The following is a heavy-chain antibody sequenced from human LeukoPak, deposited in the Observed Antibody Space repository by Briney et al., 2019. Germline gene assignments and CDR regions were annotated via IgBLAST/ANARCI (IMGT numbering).Heavy chain of an antibody. CDR1: GFTFSSYW. J-gene: IGHJ6*03. D-gene: IGHD4-17*01. CDR2: IHSDGSST. Sequence: SGGSLRLSCAASGFTFSSYWMHWVRQAPGKGLVWVSRIHSDGSSTSYADSVKGRFTISRDNAKNTLYLQMNSLRAEDTAVYYCARGATVPYYYYMDVWGKGTTVTISS. V-gene: IGHV3-74*01. CDR3: ARGATVPYYYYMDV.